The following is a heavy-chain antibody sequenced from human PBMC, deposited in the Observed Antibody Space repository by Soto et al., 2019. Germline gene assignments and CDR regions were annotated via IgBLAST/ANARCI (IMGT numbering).Heavy chain of an antibody. Sequence: VGSLRLSCAVSGFSFSNYAMTWVRQAPGEGLEWVSGISAGGSTYYADSVKGRCTISRDNSNNTLYLQMSSLRAEDTAVYYCAKVRAHSGYDYFDYWGQGTQVTVSS. V-gene: IGHV3-23*01. CDR2: ISAGGST. CDR3: AKVRAHSGYDYFDY. J-gene: IGHJ4*02. D-gene: IGHD5-12*01. CDR1: GFSFSNYA.